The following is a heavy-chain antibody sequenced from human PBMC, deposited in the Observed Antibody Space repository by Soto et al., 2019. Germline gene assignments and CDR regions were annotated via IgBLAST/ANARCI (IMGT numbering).Heavy chain of an antibody. CDR2: IYYGGST. CDR1: GGSIVSNRHY. V-gene: IGHV4-39*01. D-gene: IGHD3-3*01. J-gene: IGHJ5*02. CDR3: AAYYDFWSGFYTGWFDP. Sequence: PSETLSLTCTVSGGSIVSNRHYWGWIRQPPGKGLEWIGSIYYGGSTYYNPSLKSRVTTSVDTSKNQFSLKLSSVTAADTAVYYCAAYYDFWSGFYTGWFDPWGQGTLVTVSS.